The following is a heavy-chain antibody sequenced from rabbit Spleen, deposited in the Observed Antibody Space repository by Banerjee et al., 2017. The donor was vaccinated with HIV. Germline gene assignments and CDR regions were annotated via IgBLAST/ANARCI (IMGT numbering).Heavy chain of an antibody. D-gene: IGHD1-1*01. V-gene: IGHV1S40*01. Sequence: QQLVESGGGLVKPGASLTLTCTASGVSFSISSYMCWVRQAPGKGLEWIACIDSGSSGFTYYASWAKGRFTISKTSSTTVTLQMTRLTAADTATYFCARDTSSSFSSYGMDLWGPGTLVTVS. CDR1: GVSFSISSY. J-gene: IGHJ6*01. CDR2: IDSGSSGFT. CDR3: ARDTSSSFSSYGMDL.